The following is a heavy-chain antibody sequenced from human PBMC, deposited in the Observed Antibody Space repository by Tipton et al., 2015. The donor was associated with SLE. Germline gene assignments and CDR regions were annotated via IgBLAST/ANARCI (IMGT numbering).Heavy chain of an antibody. D-gene: IGHD1-14*01. CDR2: INHSGST. V-gene: IGHV4-34*01. CDR3: ARDRYGDY. J-gene: IGHJ4*02. CDR1: GGSFSGYY. Sequence: TLSLTCAVYGGSFSGYYWSWIRQPPGKGLEWIGEINHSGSTNYNPSLKSRVTISVDTSKNQFSLKLSSVTAADTAVYYCARDRYGDYWGQGTLVTVSS.